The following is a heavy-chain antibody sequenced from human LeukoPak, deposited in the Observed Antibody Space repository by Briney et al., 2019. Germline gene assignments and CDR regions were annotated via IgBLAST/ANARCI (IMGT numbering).Heavy chain of an antibody. CDR1: GFTFSSYS. Sequence: GGSLRLSCAASGFTFSSYSMNWVRQAPGKGLEWVSQISSSIGIIYYADSVKGRFTISRDNAKNSLYLQMNSLRAEDTAVYYCARAYSYGNDYWGQGTLVTVSS. J-gene: IGHJ4*02. CDR3: ARAYSYGNDY. V-gene: IGHV3-48*01. D-gene: IGHD5-18*01. CDR2: ISSSIGII.